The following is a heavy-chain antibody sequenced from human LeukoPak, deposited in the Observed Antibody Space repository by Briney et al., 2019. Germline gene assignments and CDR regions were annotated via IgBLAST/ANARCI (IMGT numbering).Heavy chain of an antibody. CDR3: AKDRGLPGYIDG. CDR1: GFSFSSYG. CDR2: IRSDGSNK. V-gene: IGHV3-30*02. J-gene: IGHJ6*03. Sequence: GGSLRLSCAASGFSFSSYGMHCVRQAPPKGLVWVAFIRSDGSNKYYADSVKGRFTISRDTSKNMLSLQMNTLTAEDTAVYYCAKDRGLPGYIDGWGKGTTVTVSS.